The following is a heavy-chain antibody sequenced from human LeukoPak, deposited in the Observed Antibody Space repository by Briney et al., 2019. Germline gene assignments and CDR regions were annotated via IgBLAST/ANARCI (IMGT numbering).Heavy chain of an antibody. J-gene: IGHJ5*02. V-gene: IGHV5-51*01. D-gene: IGHD3-22*01. CDR1: GYSFTSYW. CDR3: ARALGYYYDSSGYSWFDP. CDR2: IYPGDSDT. Sequence: LGESLKISCKGSGYSFTSYWIGWVRQMPGKGLEWMGIIYPGDSDTRYSPSFQGQVAISADKSISTAYLQWSSLKASDTAMYYCARALGYYYDSSGYSWFDPWGQGTLVTVSS.